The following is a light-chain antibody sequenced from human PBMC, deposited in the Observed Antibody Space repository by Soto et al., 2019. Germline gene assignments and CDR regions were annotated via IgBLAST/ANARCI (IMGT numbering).Light chain of an antibody. V-gene: IGLV2-11*01. Sequence: QSVLTQPRSVSGSPGQSVTISCTGTSSDVGGYNYVSWYQQHPGKAPQLMIYDVSKRPSGVPDRFSGSKSGNTASLTISGLQAEDEADYSCCSHAGSYTYVFGTGTKVTVL. J-gene: IGLJ1*01. CDR1: SSDVGGYNY. CDR3: CSHAGSYTYV. CDR2: DVS.